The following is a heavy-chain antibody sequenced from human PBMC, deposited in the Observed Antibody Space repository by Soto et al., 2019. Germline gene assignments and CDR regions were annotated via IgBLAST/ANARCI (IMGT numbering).Heavy chain of an antibody. CDR1: GYTFTSYG. Sequence: ASVKVSCKSSGYTFTSYGISWVRQAPGQGLEWMGWISAYNGNTKYAQKLQGRVTMTTDTSTSTVYMELRSLRSDDTAVYYCARVKTGYYYYYYGMDVWGQGTTVTVSS. D-gene: IGHD1-1*01. CDR3: ARVKTGYYYYYYGMDV. J-gene: IGHJ6*02. V-gene: IGHV1-18*01. CDR2: ISAYNGNT.